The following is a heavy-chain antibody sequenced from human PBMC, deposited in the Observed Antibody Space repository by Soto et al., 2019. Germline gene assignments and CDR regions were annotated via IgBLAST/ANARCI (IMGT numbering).Heavy chain of an antibody. V-gene: IGHV3-23*01. CDR3: AKAVVAGRYYYYGMDV. CDR1: GFTFSSYA. CDR2: ISGSGGST. D-gene: IGHD6-19*01. Sequence: HPGGSLRLSCAASGFTFSSYAMSWVRQAPGKGLEWVSAISGSGGSTYYADSVKGRFTISRDNSKNTLYLQMNSLRAEDTAVYYCAKAVVAGRYYYYGMDVWGQGTTVTVSS. J-gene: IGHJ6*02.